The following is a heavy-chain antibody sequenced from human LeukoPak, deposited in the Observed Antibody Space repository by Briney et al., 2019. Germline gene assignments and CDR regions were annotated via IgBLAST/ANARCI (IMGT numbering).Heavy chain of an antibody. D-gene: IGHD5-24*01. CDR1: GGSISSSSYY. CDR2: IYYSGST. CDR3: ARQGVEDGYKTDFDY. J-gene: IGHJ4*02. V-gene: IGHV4-39*01. Sequence: SETLSLTCTVSGGSISSSSYYWGWIRQPPGKGLEWIGSIYYSGSTYYNPSLKSRVTISVDTSKNQFSLKLISVTAADTAVYYCARQGVEDGYKTDFDYWGQGTLVTVSS.